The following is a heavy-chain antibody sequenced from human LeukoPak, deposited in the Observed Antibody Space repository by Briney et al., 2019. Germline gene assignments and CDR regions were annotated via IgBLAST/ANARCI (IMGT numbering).Heavy chain of an antibody. Sequence: QPGGSLRLSCVASGFTFSSYWMSWVRQAPGKGLEWVANIKQDGSEKFYVDSVKGRFTISRDNANNSLYLQMSSLRAEDTAVYYCARQGYCSRGSCYWSGWFDPWGQGTLVTVSS. V-gene: IGHV3-7*01. D-gene: IGHD2-15*01. CDR1: GFTFSSYW. CDR3: ARQGYCSRGSCYWSGWFDP. CDR2: IKQDGSEK. J-gene: IGHJ5*02.